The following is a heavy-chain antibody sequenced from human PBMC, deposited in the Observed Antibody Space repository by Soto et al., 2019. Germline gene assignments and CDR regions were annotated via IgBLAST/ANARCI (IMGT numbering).Heavy chain of an antibody. CDR2: IYYRGST. CDR3: ARVETNYYDSSGYYYYYYYMDV. Sequence: SETLSLTCTVSGGSISSYYWSWIRQPPGKGLEWIGYIYYRGSTNYNPSLKSRVTISVDTSKNQFSLKLSSVTAADTAVYYCARVETNYYDSSGYYYYYYYMDVWGKGTTVTVSS. CDR1: GGSISSYY. J-gene: IGHJ6*03. D-gene: IGHD3-22*01. V-gene: IGHV4-59*01.